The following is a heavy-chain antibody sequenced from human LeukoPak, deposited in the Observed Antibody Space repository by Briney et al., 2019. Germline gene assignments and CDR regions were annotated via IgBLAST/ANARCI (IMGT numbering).Heavy chain of an antibody. CDR2: IIPIFGTA. V-gene: IGHV1-69*05. Sequence: SVKVSCKASGGTFSSYAISWVRQAPGQGLEWMGGIIPIFGTANYAQKFQGRVTITTDESTSTAYMELSSLRSEDTAVYYCAFYYDSSGYYGSTDYWGQGTLVTVSS. CDR3: AFYYDSSGYYGSTDY. CDR1: GGTFSSYA. J-gene: IGHJ4*02. D-gene: IGHD3-22*01.